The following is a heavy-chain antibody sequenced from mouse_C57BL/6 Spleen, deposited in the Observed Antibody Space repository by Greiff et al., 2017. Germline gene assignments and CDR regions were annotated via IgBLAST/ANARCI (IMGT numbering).Heavy chain of an antibody. J-gene: IGHJ4*01. Sequence: QVHVKQSGAELAKPGASVKLSCKASGYTFTSYWMHWVKQRPGQGLEWIGYINPSSGYTKYNQKFKDKATLTADKSSSTAYMQLSSLTYEDSAVYYCANHYDYDGYAMDYWGQGTSVTVSS. CDR3: ANHYDYDGYAMDY. CDR1: GYTFTSYW. V-gene: IGHV1-7*01. D-gene: IGHD2-4*01. CDR2: INPSSGYT.